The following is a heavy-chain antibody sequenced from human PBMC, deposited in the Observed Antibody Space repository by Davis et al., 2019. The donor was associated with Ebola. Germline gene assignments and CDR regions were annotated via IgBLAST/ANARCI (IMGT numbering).Heavy chain of an antibody. CDR1: GDSVSSNSAA. CDR3: ARGLTWPLDY. J-gene: IGHJ4*02. Sequence: SCAIPGDSVSSNSAAWNWIRQSPSRGLEWLGRTYYRSKWSNDYAVSVKSRITFNADTSKNQFSLQLNSVTPEDTAVYYCARGLTWPLDYWGQGTLVTVSS. CDR2: TYYRSKWSN. V-gene: IGHV6-1*01.